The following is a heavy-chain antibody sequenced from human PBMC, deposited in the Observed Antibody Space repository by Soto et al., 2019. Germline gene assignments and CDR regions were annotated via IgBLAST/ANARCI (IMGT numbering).Heavy chain of an antibody. CDR1: GFTFSTYW. Sequence: WGSLRLSCAASGFTFSTYWMHWVRQAPGKGLVWVSHIRGDGSSTTYADSVKGRFTISRDNAKDTLFLELNNLRVEDTAVYYCARGEASRYGFGDPWGQGTLVTVSS. D-gene: IGHD3-10*01. CDR2: IRGDGSST. CDR3: ARGEASRYGFGDP. J-gene: IGHJ5*02. V-gene: IGHV3-74*01.